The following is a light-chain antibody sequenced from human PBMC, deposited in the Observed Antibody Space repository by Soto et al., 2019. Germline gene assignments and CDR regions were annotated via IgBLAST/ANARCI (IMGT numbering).Light chain of an antibody. CDR2: STS. CDR1: TGAVTSGYY. V-gene: IGLV7-43*01. CDR3: LLYYGGQLGV. J-gene: IGLJ2*01. Sequence: QAVVTQEPSLTVSPGXXXXLTCASSTGAVTSGYYPNWFQQKPGQAPRALIYSTSNKYSWTPARFSGSLLGGKAALTLSGVQPEDEAEYYCLLYYGGQLGVFGGGTKLTVL.